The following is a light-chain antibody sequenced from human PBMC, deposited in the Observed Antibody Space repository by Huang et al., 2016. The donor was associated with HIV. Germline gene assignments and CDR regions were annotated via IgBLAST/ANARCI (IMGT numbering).Light chain of an antibody. CDR1: QSVLYSSKSKNY. J-gene: IGKJ1*01. V-gene: IGKV4-1*01. CDR2: WAS. CDR3: QQCYRLPQT. Sequence: DIVMTQSPDSLTVYLGARATIKCRSSQSVLYSSKSKNYLAWFQQKPGRAPRLLIYWASARESGVPDRFGGSGAGTDFTLTIDRLEAEDAAIYYCQQCYRLPQTFGQGTRVEIK.